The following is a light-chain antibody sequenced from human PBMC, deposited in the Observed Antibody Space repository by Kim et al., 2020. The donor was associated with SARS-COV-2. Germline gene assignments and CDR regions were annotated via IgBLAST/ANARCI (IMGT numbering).Light chain of an antibody. Sequence: EIVLTQSPATLSVSPGERATLSCRASQTISDNLAWYQQKPGQPPRLLIDNSSTRVAGLPARFSGSGSETYFTLTISSLLPEDFAVYYCQQYNNWPLTFGKGTKVDIK. J-gene: IGKJ1*01. V-gene: IGKV3-15*01. CDR2: NSS. CDR3: QQYNNWPLT. CDR1: QTISDN.